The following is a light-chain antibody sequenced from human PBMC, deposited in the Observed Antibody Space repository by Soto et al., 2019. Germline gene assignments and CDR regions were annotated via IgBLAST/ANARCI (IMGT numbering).Light chain of an antibody. V-gene: IGLV2-14*01. Sequence: QSALTQPASVSGSPGQSITISCTGTSSDVGGYNYVSWYQQHPGKAPKLMIYDCSNRPSGVSNRFSGSKSGNTASLTISGLQAEDEADYYCSSYTRSSTLEVFGTGTKVTVL. J-gene: IGLJ1*01. CDR3: SSYTRSSTLEV. CDR1: SSDVGGYNY. CDR2: DCS.